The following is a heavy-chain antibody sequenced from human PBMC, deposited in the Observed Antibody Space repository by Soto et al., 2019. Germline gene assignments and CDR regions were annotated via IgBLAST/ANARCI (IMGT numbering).Heavy chain of an antibody. CDR3: ASKKGYCSRAVCFPPNRLDF. CDR1: GGSFSGYY. J-gene: IGHJ4*02. V-gene: IGHV4-34*01. D-gene: IGHD2-8*02. Sequence: SETLSLTCAVYGGSFSGYYWSWIRQPPGKGLEWIGEINHSGSTNYNPSLNSRVTISVDTSKNQFSLNLSSVTAADTAVYYCASKKGYCSRAVCFPPNRLDFWGQGTQLTVSS. CDR2: INHSGST.